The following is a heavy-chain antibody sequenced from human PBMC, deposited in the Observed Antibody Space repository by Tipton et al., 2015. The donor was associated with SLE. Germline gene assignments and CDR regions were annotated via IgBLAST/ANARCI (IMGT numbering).Heavy chain of an antibody. J-gene: IGHJ4*02. CDR2: MNPKTGNT. Sequence: QLVQSGAEVKKPGASVKVSCKASGYSFTSYDLNWVRQATGQGLEWVGWMNPKTGNTGYEQKFQGRVTLTTSTAISTVYMELSSLRSEDTAVYYCARESGNSGSLFDLWGLGTLVTVSS. D-gene: IGHD4-23*01. V-gene: IGHV1-8*01. CDR1: GYSFTSYD. CDR3: ARESGNSGSLFDL.